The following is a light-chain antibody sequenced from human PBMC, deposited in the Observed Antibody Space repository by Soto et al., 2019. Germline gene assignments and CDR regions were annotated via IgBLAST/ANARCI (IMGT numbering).Light chain of an antibody. J-gene: IGLJ2*01. CDR2: EDY. Sequence: QSVLTQPPSVSAAPGQKVTISCSGSSSNIGNNYVSWYQQLPGTAPKLLIYEDYKRPSGIPDRFSGSKSGTSATLGITGLQTRDEADYYCGTWDSSLSAVVFGGGTKLTVL. CDR1: SSNIGNNY. CDR3: GTWDSSLSAVV. V-gene: IGLV1-51*02.